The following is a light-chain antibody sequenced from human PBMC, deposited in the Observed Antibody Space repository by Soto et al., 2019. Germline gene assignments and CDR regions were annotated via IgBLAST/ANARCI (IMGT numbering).Light chain of an antibody. V-gene: IGKV3-20*01. CDR2: GAS. J-gene: IGKJ1*01. CDR3: QQYNNWPRT. CDR1: QSVSNNY. Sequence: EIVLTQSPGTLSLAPGERATLSCRASQSVSNNYLAWYQQKPGQAPRLLIFGASNRATGIPDRFSGSGSGTDFTLTISRLEPEDFAVYHCQQYNNWPRTFGQGTKVDIK.